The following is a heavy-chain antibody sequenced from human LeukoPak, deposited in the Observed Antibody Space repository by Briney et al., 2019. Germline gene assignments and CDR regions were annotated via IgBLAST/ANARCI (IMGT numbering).Heavy chain of an antibody. D-gene: IGHD5-24*01. CDR3: ARDRDGYNGEFDP. CDR2: INPNSGGT. CDR1: GYTFTSYG. J-gene: IGHJ5*02. Sequence: ASVKVSCKASGYTFTSYGISWVRQAPGQGLDWMGWINPNSGGTNYAQKFQGRVTMTRDTSISTAYMELSRLRSDDTAVYYCARDRDGYNGEFDPWGQGTLVTASS. V-gene: IGHV1-2*02.